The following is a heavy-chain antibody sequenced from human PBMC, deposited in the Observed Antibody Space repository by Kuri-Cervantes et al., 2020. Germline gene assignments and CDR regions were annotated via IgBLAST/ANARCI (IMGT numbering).Heavy chain of an antibody. Sequence: GGSLRLPCKASGYSFTNHWIAWVRQMPGKGLEWMGIIYPGDSDTRYSPAFQGQVTISADKSITTAYLQWASLKASDTAMYYCARPLNYFDSSGYPIHYFDYWGQGTLVTVSS. CDR1: GYSFTNHW. V-gene: IGHV5-51*01. CDR3: ARPLNYFDSSGYPIHYFDY. J-gene: IGHJ4*02. D-gene: IGHD3-22*01. CDR2: IYPGDSDT.